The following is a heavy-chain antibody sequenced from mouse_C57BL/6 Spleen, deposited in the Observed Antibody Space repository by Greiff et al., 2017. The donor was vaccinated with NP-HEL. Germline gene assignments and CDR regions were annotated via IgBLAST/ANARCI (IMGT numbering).Heavy chain of an antibody. CDR1: GYTFTSYW. CDR3: ARKGITTVVGFDY. Sequence: QVHVKQPGAELVKPGASVKMSCKASGYTFTSYWITWVKQRPGQGLEWIGDIYPGSGSTNYNEKFKSKATLTVDTSSSTAYMQLSSLTSEDSAVYYCARKGITTVVGFDYWGQGTTLTVSS. D-gene: IGHD1-1*01. CDR2: IYPGSGST. J-gene: IGHJ2*01. V-gene: IGHV1-55*01.